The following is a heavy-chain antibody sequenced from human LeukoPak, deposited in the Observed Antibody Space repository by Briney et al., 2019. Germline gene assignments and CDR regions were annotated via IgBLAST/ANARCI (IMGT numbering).Heavy chain of an antibody. V-gene: IGHV3-30*04. J-gene: IGHJ4*02. D-gene: IGHD3-22*01. Sequence: PGGSLRLSCAASGFTFSRYAMHWVRQAPGKGLEWVAVMAYDGSNKYYADSVKGRFTISRDNSKNTLYLQMNSLRAEDTAVYYCAREAHYYDSSGYFSYWGQGTLVTVSS. CDR1: GFTFSRYA. CDR3: AREAHYYDSSGYFSY. CDR2: MAYDGSNK.